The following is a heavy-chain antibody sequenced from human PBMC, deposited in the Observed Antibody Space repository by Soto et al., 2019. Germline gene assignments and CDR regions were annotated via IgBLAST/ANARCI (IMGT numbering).Heavy chain of an antibody. CDR1: GFTFGDYA. Sequence: GGSLRLSCTASGFTFGDYAMSWVRQAPGKGLEWVGFIRSKAYGGTTEYAASVKGRFTISRDDSKSIAYLQMNSLKTEDTAVYYCTRVHSSSWYRSRFDPWGRGTLVTVSS. V-gene: IGHV3-49*04. J-gene: IGHJ5*02. CDR3: TRVHSSSWYRSRFDP. D-gene: IGHD6-13*01. CDR2: IRSKAYGGTT.